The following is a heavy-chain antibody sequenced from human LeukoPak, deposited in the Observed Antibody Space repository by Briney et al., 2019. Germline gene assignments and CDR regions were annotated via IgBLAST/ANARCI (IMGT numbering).Heavy chain of an antibody. CDR3: ARMAAAGYFDY. V-gene: IGHV3-48*01. Sequence: GGSLRLSCAASGFTFSTYNMNWVRQAPGKGLEWVSYISYSSSNIYYADSVKGRFTISRDYAKNSLYLQMNSLRAEDTAVYYCARMAAAGYFDYWGQGTLVTVSS. CDR1: GFTFSTYN. J-gene: IGHJ4*02. D-gene: IGHD6-13*01. CDR2: ISYSSSNI.